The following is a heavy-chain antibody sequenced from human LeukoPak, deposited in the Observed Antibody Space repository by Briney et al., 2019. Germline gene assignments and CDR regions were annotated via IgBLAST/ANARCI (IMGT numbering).Heavy chain of an antibody. V-gene: IGHV3-23*01. CDR2: ISGSGNST. CDR1: GFTFSNFA. CDR3: AKGRMTTVTTSWFDP. J-gene: IGHJ5*02. Sequence: PGGSLRLSCAASGFTFSNFAMGWVRQAPGKGLEWVSSISGSGNSTYYVDSVKGRFTVSRDSSKNTLFLQMNSLRAEDTAVYYCAKGRMTTVTTSWFDPWGQGTLVTVSS. D-gene: IGHD4-17*01.